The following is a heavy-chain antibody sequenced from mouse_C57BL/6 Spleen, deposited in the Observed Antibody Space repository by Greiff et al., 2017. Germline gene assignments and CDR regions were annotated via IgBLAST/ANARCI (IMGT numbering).Heavy chain of an antibody. D-gene: IGHD3-2*02. CDR2: IDPSDSET. CDR3: ARRSSGRYSYAMDY. Sequence: QVQLQQPGAELVRPGSSVKLSCKASGYTFTSYWMHWVKQRPIQGLEWIGNIDPSDSETHYNQKFKDKATLTVDKSSSTAYMQLSSLTSEDSAVYYCARRSSGRYSYAMDYWGQGTSVTVSS. J-gene: IGHJ4*01. CDR1: GYTFTSYW. V-gene: IGHV1-52*01.